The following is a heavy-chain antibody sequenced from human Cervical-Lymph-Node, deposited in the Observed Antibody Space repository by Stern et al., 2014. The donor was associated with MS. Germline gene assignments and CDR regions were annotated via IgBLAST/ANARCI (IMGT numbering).Heavy chain of an antibody. CDR1: GFSLSTSGMY. V-gene: IGHV2-70*01. CDR3: ARINAAADGTGVDY. D-gene: IGHD6-25*01. Sequence: ESGPALVKPTQTLTLTCTFSGFSLSTSGMYVSWIRQSPGTASEWLALIDWDGDKYLSTSLKTRLTISKDTSKNQVVLRMTNMDPVDTATYYCARINAAADGTGVDYWGQGTLVTVSS. J-gene: IGHJ4*02. CDR2: IDWDGDK.